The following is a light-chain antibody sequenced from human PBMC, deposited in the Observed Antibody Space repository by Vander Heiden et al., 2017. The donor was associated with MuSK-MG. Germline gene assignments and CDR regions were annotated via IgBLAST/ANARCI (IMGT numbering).Light chain of an antibody. J-gene: IGKJ5*01. CDR2: AAS. CDR3: QQIYSNPPPIT. V-gene: IGKV1-39*01. Sequence: DIQMTQSPSSLSASVGDRVTITCRASQSISSYLNWYQQKPGKAPKLLIYAASSLQSGVPSRFSGSGSGTDFTLTISSLQPEDFATYYCQQIYSNPPPITFGPWTQLEIQ. CDR1: QSISSY.